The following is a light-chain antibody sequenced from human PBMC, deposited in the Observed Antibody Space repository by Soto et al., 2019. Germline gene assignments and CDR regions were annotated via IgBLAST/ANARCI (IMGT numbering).Light chain of an antibody. CDR3: QQSYSTPWT. V-gene: IGKV1-39*01. CDR2: AAA. J-gene: IGKJ1*01. Sequence: DIQMTQSPSSLSASVGDRVTITCRASQSISSYLNWYQQKPGKAPKLLIYAAASLQSGVPSRFSGSGSGTDFTLTISSLQPVDLATYYCQQSYSTPWTFGQGTKVEIK. CDR1: QSISSY.